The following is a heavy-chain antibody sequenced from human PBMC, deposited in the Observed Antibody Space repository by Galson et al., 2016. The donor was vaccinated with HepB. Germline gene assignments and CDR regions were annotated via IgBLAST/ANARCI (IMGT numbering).Heavy chain of an antibody. CDR2: IYNSEST. V-gene: IGHV4-39*01. D-gene: IGHD6-25*01. CDR1: GGSISSSSIYY. J-gene: IGHJ4*02. Sequence: SETLSLTCTVSGGSISSSSIYYWGWIRQPPGKGLEWIGSIYNSESTYYNPSLRSRLTMSVDTSKNQFSLKLSSVTAADTAVYYCAKHDRGIAAAFDHWGQGTLGTVSS. CDR3: AKHDRGIAAAFDH.